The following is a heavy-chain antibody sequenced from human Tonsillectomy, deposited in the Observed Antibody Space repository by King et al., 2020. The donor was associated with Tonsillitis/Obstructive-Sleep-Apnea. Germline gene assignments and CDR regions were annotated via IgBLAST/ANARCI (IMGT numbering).Heavy chain of an antibody. CDR2: ISWNSGSK. J-gene: IGHJ3*01. D-gene: IGHD6-13*01. V-gene: IGHV3-9*01. CDR3: AKDLIIAVSGTPGDAFDF. Sequence: VQLVESGGGLVQPGRSLRLSCAASGFTFDDYAMYWVRQAPGKGLGWVSGISWNSGSKVYADSVKGRFTISRDNAKNSLYLQMNSLRTEDTALYYCAKDLIIAVSGTPGDAFDFWGQGTKVTVSS. CDR1: GFTFDDYA.